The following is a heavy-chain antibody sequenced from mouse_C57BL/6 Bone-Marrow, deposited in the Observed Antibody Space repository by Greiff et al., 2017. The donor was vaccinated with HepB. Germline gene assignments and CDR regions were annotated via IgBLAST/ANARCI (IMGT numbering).Heavy chain of an antibody. D-gene: IGHD3-3*01. CDR2: INPYNGGT. CDR3: ARCLRDAIDY. Sequence: VQLQQSGPVLVKPGASVKMSCKASGYTFTDYYMNWVKQSHGKSLEWIGVINPYNGGTSYNQKFKGKATLTVDKSSSTAYMELNSLTSEDSAGYYCARCLRDAIDYWGQGTSVTVSS. J-gene: IGHJ4*01. CDR1: GYTFTDYY. V-gene: IGHV1-19*01.